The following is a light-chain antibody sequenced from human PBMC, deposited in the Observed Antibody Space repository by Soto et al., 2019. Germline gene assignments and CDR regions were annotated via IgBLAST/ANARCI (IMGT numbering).Light chain of an antibody. CDR2: DVS. J-gene: IGLJ2*01. CDR3: SSYTSRSTVV. V-gene: IGLV2-14*01. Sequence: QSALTQPASVSGSPGQSITISCTGTSSDVGSYNYVSWYQQHPGKAPKLMIYDVSYRPSGVSNRFSGSKSGNTASLTISGLQAEDEADYYCSSYTSRSTVVFGGGTKVTVL. CDR1: SSDVGSYNY.